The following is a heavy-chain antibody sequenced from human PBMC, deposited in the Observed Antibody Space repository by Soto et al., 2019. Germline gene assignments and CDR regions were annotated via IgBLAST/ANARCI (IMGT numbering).Heavy chain of an antibody. CDR2: IYYSGST. J-gene: IGHJ4*02. Sequence: SETLSLTCTVSGGSISSSSDYWGWIRQPPGKGLEWIGSIYYSGSTYYNPSLKSRVTISVDTSKNQFSLKLSSVTAADTAVYYCARHNCGGDCYSGLYFDYWGQGTLVTVSS. V-gene: IGHV4-39*01. CDR3: ARHNCGGDCYSGLYFDY. D-gene: IGHD2-21*02. CDR1: GGSISSSSDY.